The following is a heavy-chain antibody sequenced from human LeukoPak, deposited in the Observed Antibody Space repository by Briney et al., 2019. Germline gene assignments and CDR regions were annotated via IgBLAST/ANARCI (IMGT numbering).Heavy chain of an antibody. V-gene: IGHV4-59*12. CDR2: TYYSGST. J-gene: IGHJ4*02. CDR3: ARDNYYDSTAYTDY. D-gene: IGHD3-22*01. Sequence: SETLSLTCTVSGGSMRSYYWSWIRQPPGKGLEWIGYTYYSGSTIYNPSLKSRVTISLDTSKNQFSLKMNSVTAADTAVYYCARDNYYDSTAYTDYWGQGTLVTVSS. CDR1: GGSMRSYY.